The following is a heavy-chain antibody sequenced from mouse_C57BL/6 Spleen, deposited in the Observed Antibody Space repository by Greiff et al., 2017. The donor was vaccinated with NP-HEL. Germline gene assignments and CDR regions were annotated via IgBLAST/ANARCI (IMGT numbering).Heavy chain of an antibody. Sequence: EVKLVESGGDLVKPGGSLKLSCAASGFTFSSYGMSWVRQTPDKRLEWVATISSGGSYTYYPDSVKGRFTISRDNSKNTLYQQMSSLKSEDTAMYYCARLHYDSSYPFDYWGQGTTLTVSS. D-gene: IGHD1-1*01. J-gene: IGHJ2*01. V-gene: IGHV5-6*01. CDR2: ISSGGSYT. CDR3: ARLHYDSSYPFDY. CDR1: GFTFSSYG.